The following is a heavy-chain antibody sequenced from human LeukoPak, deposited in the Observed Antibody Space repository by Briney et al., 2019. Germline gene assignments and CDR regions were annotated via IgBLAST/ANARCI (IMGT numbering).Heavy chain of an antibody. D-gene: IGHD1-26*01. CDR2: IYSGGST. CDR1: GFTVSSNY. J-gene: IGHJ3*01. V-gene: IGHV3-53*05. CDR3: AKDSAVSGSYPDASDV. Sequence: GGSLRLSCAASGFTVSSNYMSWVRQAPGKGLEWVSVIYSGGSTYYADSVKGRFTLSRDNSKNTLYLQMNSLRAEDTAVYYCAKDSAVSGSYPDASDVWGQGTMVNVSS.